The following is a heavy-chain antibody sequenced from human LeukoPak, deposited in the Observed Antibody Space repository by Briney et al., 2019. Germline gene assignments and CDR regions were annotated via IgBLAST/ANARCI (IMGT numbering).Heavy chain of an antibody. J-gene: IGHJ4*02. CDR3: ARGRRRFVVVPAAISFDY. CDR1: GYTFTSYD. Sequence: ASVKVSCKASGYTFTSYDINWVRQATGQGLAWMGWMNPNSGNTGYAQKFQGRVTMTRNTSISTAYMELSSLRSEDTAVYYCARGRRRFVVVPAAISFDYWGQGTLVTVSS. CDR2: MNPNSGNT. D-gene: IGHD2-2*02. V-gene: IGHV1-8*01.